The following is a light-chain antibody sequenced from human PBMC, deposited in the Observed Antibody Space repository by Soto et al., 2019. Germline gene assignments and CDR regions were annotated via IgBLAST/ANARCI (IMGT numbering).Light chain of an antibody. CDR1: QSISSY. CDR2: AAS. V-gene: IGKV1-39*01. J-gene: IGKJ1*01. Sequence: DIQMTQSPSSLSASVGDRVTIACRASQSISSYLNWYQLKPGKAPKLLIYAASSLQSGVPSRFSGSGSGTVFTLTISSLQPEDFAIYYCQQSFNTPWTFGQGTKVDIK. CDR3: QQSFNTPWT.